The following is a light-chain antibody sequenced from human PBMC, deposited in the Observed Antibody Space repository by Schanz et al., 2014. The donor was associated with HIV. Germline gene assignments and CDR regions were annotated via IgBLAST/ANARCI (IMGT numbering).Light chain of an antibody. CDR2: DND. Sequence: QSVLTQPPSLSGAPGQRISLSCNGSSSNIGAGYDVHWYQHFPGTAPRLLIFDNDNRPSGVPDRISGSKSGTSASLAITGLQPEDEADYFCQSYDKRLSVVIFGGGTKLTVL. J-gene: IGLJ2*01. CDR3: QSYDKRLSVVI. CDR1: SSNIGAGYD. V-gene: IGLV1-40*01.